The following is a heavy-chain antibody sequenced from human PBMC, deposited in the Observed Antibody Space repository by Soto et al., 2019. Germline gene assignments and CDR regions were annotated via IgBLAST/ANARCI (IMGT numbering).Heavy chain of an antibody. J-gene: IGHJ4*02. D-gene: IGHD5-18*01. CDR2: INPSGGST. CDR1: GYTFTSYY. Sequence: ASVKVSCKASGYTFTSYYMHWVRQAPGQGLEWMGIINPSGGSTNYAQKLQGRVTMTTDTSTSTAYMELRSLRSDDTAVYYCARGTAFDYWGQGTLVTVSS. CDR3: ARGTAFDY. V-gene: IGHV1-46*01.